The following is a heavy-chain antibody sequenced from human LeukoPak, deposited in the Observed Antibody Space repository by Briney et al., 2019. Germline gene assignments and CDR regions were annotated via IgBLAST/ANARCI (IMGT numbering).Heavy chain of an antibody. J-gene: IGHJ6*03. CDR2: INPNSGGT. V-gene: IGHV1-2*02. CDR1: GYTFTGYY. Sequence: ASVKVSCKASGYTFTGYYMHWVRQAPGQGLEWMGWINPNSGGTNYAQKFQGRVTMTRDTSISTAYMELSRLRSDDTAVYYCASSAALAGYYYYYYYMDVWGKGTTVTVSS. D-gene: IGHD6-25*01. CDR3: ASSAALAGYYYYYYYMDV.